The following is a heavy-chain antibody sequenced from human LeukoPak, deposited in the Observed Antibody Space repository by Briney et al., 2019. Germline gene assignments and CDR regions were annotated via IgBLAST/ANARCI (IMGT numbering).Heavy chain of an antibody. V-gene: IGHV4-59*12. D-gene: IGHD1-20*01. Sequence: SETLSLTCTVSGGSISSYYWSWIRQPPGKGLEWIGYIYYSGSTNYNPSLKSRVTISVDTSKNQFSLKLSSVTAADTAVYYCARDINGHYMDVWGKGTTVTVSS. CDR2: IYYSGST. J-gene: IGHJ6*03. CDR1: GGSISSYY. CDR3: ARDINGHYMDV.